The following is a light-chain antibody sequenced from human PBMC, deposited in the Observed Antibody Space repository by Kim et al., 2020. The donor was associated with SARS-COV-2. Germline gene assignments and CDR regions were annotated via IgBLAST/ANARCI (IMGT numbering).Light chain of an antibody. CDR2: GAS. CDR1: QSVYSN. CDR3: QQYNNWPLT. Sequence: VSPGERAPLSCRASQSVYSNLAWYQQKPGQAPRLLIYGASTRATGIPARFSGSGSETEFTLTISSLQSEDFAVYYCQQYNNWPLTFGGGTKVDIK. J-gene: IGKJ4*01. V-gene: IGKV3-15*01.